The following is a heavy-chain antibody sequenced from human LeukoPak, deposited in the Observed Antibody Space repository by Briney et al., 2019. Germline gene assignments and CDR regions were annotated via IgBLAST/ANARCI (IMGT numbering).Heavy chain of an antibody. CDR1: GGSISSYY. CDR3: ARGSQGIAVARGGYYFDY. J-gene: IGHJ4*02. D-gene: IGHD6-19*01. V-gene: IGHV4-59*12. CDR2: IYYSGST. Sequence: SETLSLTCTVSGGSISSYYWSWIRQPPGKGLEWIGSIYYSGSTYYNPSLKSRVTISVDTSKNQFSLKLSSVTAADTAVYYCARGSQGIAVARGGYYFDYWGQGTLVTVSS.